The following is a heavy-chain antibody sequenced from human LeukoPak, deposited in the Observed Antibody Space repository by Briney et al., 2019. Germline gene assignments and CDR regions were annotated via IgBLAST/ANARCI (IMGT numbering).Heavy chain of an antibody. J-gene: IGHJ4*02. Sequence: GGSLRLSCAASGFTFDDYAMHWVRQAPGKGLEWVSGISWNSGSIGYADSVKGRFTISRDNSKNTLYLQMNSLRAEDTAVYYCAKLQMGQEGYFDYWGQGTLVTVSS. CDR3: AKLQMGQEGYFDY. CDR2: ISWNSGSI. D-gene: IGHD5-24*01. CDR1: GFTFDDYA. V-gene: IGHV3-9*01.